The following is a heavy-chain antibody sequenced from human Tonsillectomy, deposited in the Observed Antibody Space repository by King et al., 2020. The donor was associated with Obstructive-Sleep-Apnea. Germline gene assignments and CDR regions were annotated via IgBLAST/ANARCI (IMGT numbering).Heavy chain of an antibody. CDR3: AKGYGSGSRTAYGMDV. CDR2: ISWNSGSI. CDR1: GFTFDDYA. D-gene: IGHD3-10*01. V-gene: IGHV3-9*01. J-gene: IGHJ6*02. Sequence: VQLVESGGALVQPGRSLRLSCAASGFTFDDYAMHWVRHAPGKGLEWVSGISWNSGSIAYADSVKGRFTISRVNAKNSLYLQMNSLRPEDTAVYYCAKGYGSGSRTAYGMDVWGQGTTVTVSS.